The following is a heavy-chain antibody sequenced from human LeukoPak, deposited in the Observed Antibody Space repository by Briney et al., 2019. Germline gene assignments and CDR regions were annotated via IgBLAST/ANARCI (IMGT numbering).Heavy chain of an antibody. Sequence: GGSLRLSLAASGFTFSSYGMPWVRPAPGKGLAWGAFIRGDGSNKYYADSVKGRFTISRDNSKNTLYLQMNSLRAEDTAVYYCAKETGYCSGGSCTYYMDVWGKGTTVTISS. D-gene: IGHD2-15*01. J-gene: IGHJ6*03. CDR3: AKETGYCSGGSCTYYMDV. V-gene: IGHV3-30*02. CDR1: GFTFSSYG. CDR2: IRGDGSNK.